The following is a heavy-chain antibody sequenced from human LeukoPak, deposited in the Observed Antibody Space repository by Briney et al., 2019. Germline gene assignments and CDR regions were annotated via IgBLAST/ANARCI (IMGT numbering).Heavy chain of an antibody. Sequence: GGSLRLSCAASGFTFSSYAMSWVRQAPGEGLEWVSAISGSGGSTYYADSVKGRFTISRDNSKNTLYLQMDSLRAEDAAVYYCAKDERGYDCYFDYWGQGALVTVSS. CDR3: AKDERGYDCYFDY. CDR1: GFTFSSYA. D-gene: IGHD5-12*01. V-gene: IGHV3-23*01. CDR2: ISGSGGST. J-gene: IGHJ4*02.